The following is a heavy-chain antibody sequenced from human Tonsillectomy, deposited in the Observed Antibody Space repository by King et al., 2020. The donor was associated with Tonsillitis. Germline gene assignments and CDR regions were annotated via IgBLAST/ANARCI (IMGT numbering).Heavy chain of an antibody. D-gene: IGHD2-15*01. Sequence: VQLVESGGGVVQPGRSLRLSCAASGFTFSSYGMHWVRQAPGKGLEWVAVIWYDGSNKYYADSVKGRFTISREHSKNTLYLQMNSLRAEDTAVYYCARGALGYCSGGSCYPPKDVWGQGTTVTVSS. V-gene: IGHV3-33*01. J-gene: IGHJ6*02. CDR3: ARGALGYCSGGSCYPPKDV. CDR2: IWYDGSNK. CDR1: GFTFSSYG.